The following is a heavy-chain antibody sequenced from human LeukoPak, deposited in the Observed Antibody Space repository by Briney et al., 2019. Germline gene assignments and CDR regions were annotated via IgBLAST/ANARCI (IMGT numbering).Heavy chain of an antibody. CDR1: GFTLSGYW. Sequence: GGSLRLSCEASGFTLSGYWMHWVRQAPGKGLVWVSRVRSDGGDTTYADSVKGRFTISRDNAKNTLYLQMNSLRAEDTAVYYCARLLRGSAFDVWGQGTMVTVSS. V-gene: IGHV3-74*01. CDR2: VRSDGGDT. J-gene: IGHJ3*01. D-gene: IGHD3-10*01. CDR3: ARLLRGSAFDV.